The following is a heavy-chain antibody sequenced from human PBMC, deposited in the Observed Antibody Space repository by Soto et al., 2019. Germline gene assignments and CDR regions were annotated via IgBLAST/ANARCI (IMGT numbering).Heavy chain of an antibody. V-gene: IGHV4-59*01. D-gene: IGHD3-22*01. CDR1: DGSISSYD. CDR3: ARARGRYYYDSSGSPGVVYFDY. J-gene: IGHJ4*02. CDR2: IYYSGST. Sequence: PSETLSLTCTVSDGSISSYDWSWIRQPPGKGLEWIGYIYYSGSTNYNPSIKSRVTISVDTSKNQFSLKLSSVTAADTAVYYCARARGRYYYDSSGSPGVVYFDYWGQGTLVTVSS.